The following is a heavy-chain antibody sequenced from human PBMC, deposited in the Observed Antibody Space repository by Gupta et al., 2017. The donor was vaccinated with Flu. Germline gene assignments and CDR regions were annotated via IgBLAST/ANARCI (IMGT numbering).Heavy chain of an antibody. J-gene: IGHJ4*02. Sequence: VQLVEFGGGLVQPGWSVRLSGAASGFIDTRNYMSWVRQAPGKGLEWVSVIYSGGSTYYADSVKGRFTISRHNSKNTLYLQMNSLRAEDTAVYYCARGGRGPNDYWGQGTLVTVSS. CDR1: GFIDTRNY. D-gene: IGHD3-10*01. CDR3: ARGGRGPNDY. CDR2: IYSGGST. V-gene: IGHV3-53*04.